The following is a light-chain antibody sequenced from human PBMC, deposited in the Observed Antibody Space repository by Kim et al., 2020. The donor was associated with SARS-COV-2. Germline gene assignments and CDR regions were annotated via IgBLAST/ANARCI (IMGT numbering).Light chain of an antibody. V-gene: IGLV8-61*01. CDR1: SGSVSTSYY. CDR3: VLYMGSGIWV. CDR2: STN. J-gene: IGLJ3*02. Sequence: GGTVTLPCGLGSGSVSTSYYPSWYQQTPGQAPRTLIYSTNTRSSGVPDRFSGSILGNKAALTITGAQADDESDYYCVLYMGSGIWVFGGGTQLTVL.